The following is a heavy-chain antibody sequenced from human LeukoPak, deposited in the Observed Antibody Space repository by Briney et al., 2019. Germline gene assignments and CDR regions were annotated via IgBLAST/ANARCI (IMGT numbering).Heavy chain of an antibody. D-gene: IGHD3-3*01. Sequence: GSLRLSFAAPGFPFSSHAMSWVRPAPGKGLEGVSIISGSGGSTYYADSAKGRFTISRDNSKNTLYLQMNSLRAEDTAVYYCAKDRTLYYDFWSGTGPFDYWGQGTLVTVSS. V-gene: IGHV3-23*01. CDR1: GFPFSSHA. CDR3: AKDRTLYYDFWSGTGPFDY. J-gene: IGHJ4*02. CDR2: ISGSGGST.